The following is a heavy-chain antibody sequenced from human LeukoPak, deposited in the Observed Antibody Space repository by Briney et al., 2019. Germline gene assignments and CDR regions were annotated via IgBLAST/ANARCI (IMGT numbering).Heavy chain of an antibody. Sequence: PSQTLSLTCTVSGGSISSGGYYWSCIRQHPGKGLEWIGYIYYSGSTYYNPSLKSRVTISVDTSKTQFSLKLSSVTAADTAVYYCARDGAAAAGSYFQHGGQGTLVTVSS. CDR1: GGSISSGGYY. D-gene: IGHD6-13*01. J-gene: IGHJ1*01. CDR2: IYYSGST. CDR3: ARDGAAAAGSYFQH. V-gene: IGHV4-31*03.